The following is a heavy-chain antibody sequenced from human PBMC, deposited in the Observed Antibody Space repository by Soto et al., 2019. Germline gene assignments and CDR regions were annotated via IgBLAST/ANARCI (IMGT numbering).Heavy chain of an antibody. CDR2: IYYSGST. J-gene: IGHJ4*02. Sequence: SETLSLTCTVSGGSISSSSYYWGWIRQPPGKGLEWIGSIYYSGSTYYNPSLKSRVTISVDTSKNQFSLKLSSVTAADTAVYYCARIGSGYDLVDYWGQRTLVTVSS. D-gene: IGHD5-12*01. CDR1: GGSISSSSYY. CDR3: ARIGSGYDLVDY. V-gene: IGHV4-39*01.